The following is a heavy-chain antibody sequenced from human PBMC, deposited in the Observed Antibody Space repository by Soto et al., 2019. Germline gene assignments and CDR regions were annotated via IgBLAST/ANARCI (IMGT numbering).Heavy chain of an antibody. CDR3: AKARHYTRADLHY. CDR1: GFTVTSNG. Sequence: EVKLLESGGGLVQPGGSLRLSCGVSGFTVTSNGVSWVRQAPGKGLEWVSTISHNGQGIWYADSVKGRFTISRDITRNTVLLKMVSLRAEDTAVYYCAKARHYTRADLHYWGQGPLVTVSS. J-gene: IGHJ4*02. V-gene: IGHV3-23*01. CDR2: ISHNGQGI. D-gene: IGHD3-3*01.